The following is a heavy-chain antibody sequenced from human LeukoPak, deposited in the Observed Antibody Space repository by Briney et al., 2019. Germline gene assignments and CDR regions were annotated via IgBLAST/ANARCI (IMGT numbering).Heavy chain of an antibody. Sequence: TTSETLSLTCAVSGGSISSSNWWSWVRQPPGKGLEWIGSIYHSGSTYYNPSLKSRVTISVDTSKNQFSLKLSSVIAADTAVYYCARDPSGGLLVEYYGMDVRGQGTTVTVSS. CDR3: ARDPSGGLLVEYYGMDV. CDR2: IYHSGST. J-gene: IGHJ6*02. V-gene: IGHV4-4*02. CDR1: GGSISSSNW. D-gene: IGHD2-8*02.